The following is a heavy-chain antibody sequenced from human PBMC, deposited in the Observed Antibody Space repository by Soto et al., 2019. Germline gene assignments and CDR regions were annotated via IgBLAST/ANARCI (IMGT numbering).Heavy chain of an antibody. CDR3: SRGGYCSSTSCRYYYYYGMDV. J-gene: IGHJ6*02. CDR2: IWSDGNNK. V-gene: IGHV3-33*01. D-gene: IGHD2-2*01. Sequence: GGSLRLSCAASGFTFSSYGMHWVRQAPGKGLEWVAVIWSDGNNKYYADSVKGRFTISRDNSKNTLYLQMNSLRAEDTALYFCSRGGYCSSTSCRYYYYYGMDVWGQGTTVTVSS. CDR1: GFTFSSYG.